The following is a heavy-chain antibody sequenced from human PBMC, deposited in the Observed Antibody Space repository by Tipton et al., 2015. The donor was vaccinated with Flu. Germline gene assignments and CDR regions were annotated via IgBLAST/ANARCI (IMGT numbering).Heavy chain of an antibody. V-gene: IGHV3-48*03. J-gene: IGHJ6*02. Sequence: GSLRLSCAASGFTFSSYEMNWVRQAPGKGLEWVSFINPSGGITYYADSVKGRFTITRDNAKNSLYLQMNSLRAGDTAVYFCARGPLPDSNWYNGMDVWGQGTTVTVSS. CDR1: GFTFSSYE. CDR3: ARGPLPDSNWYNGMDV. D-gene: IGHD6-13*01. CDR2: INPSGGIT.